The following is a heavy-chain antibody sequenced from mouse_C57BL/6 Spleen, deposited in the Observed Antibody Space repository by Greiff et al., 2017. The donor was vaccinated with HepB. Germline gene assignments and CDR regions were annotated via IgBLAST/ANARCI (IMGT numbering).Heavy chain of an antibody. Sequence: QVHVKQPGAELVKPGASVKLSCKASGYTFTSYWMHWVKQRPGRGLEWIGRIDPNSGGTKYNEKFKSKATLTVDKPSSTAYMQLSSLTSEDSAVYYCARGVLRTYYFDYWGQGTTLTVSS. J-gene: IGHJ2*01. V-gene: IGHV1-72*01. D-gene: IGHD1-1*01. CDR2: IDPNSGGT. CDR3: ARGVLRTYYFDY. CDR1: GYTFTSYW.